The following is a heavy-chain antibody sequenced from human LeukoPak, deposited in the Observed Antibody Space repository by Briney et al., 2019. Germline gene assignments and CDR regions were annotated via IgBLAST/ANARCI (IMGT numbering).Heavy chain of an antibody. CDR3: ASSSSSEVLFDY. J-gene: IGHJ4*02. CDR2: IYYGGST. D-gene: IGHD6-6*01. V-gene: IGHV4-59*01. CDR1: SGPISNYY. Sequence: PSETLSLTCTVSSGPISNYYWSWIRQPPGKGLEWIGYIYYGGSTDYNPSLKSRVTISVDTSKNQFSLKLTSVTAADTAAYYCASSSSSEVLFDYWGQGTLVTVSS.